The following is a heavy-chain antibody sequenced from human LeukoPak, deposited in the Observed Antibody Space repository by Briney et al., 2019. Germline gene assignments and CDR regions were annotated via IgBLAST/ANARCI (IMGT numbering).Heavy chain of an antibody. CDR2: IKQDGSEE. Sequence: GGSLRLSCAASGFTFRSYWMSRVRQAPGKGLEWVANIKQDGSEEVYVDSVRGRFTISRDNAKNSLFLQMNTLRAEDTAVYYCARDPYSSTWSYGMDVWGQGTTVTVSS. V-gene: IGHV3-7*05. J-gene: IGHJ6*01. CDR3: ARDPYSSTWSYGMDV. CDR1: GFTFRSYW. D-gene: IGHD6-6*01.